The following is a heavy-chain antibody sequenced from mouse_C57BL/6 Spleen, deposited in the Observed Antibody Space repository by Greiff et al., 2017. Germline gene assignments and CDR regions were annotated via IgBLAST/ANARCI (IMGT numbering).Heavy chain of an antibody. J-gene: IGHJ4*01. CDR3: TANPAMDY. CDR2: IGPENGDT. CDR1: GFNIKDDY. V-gene: IGHV14-4*01. Sequence: EVQLLQSGAEFVRPGASVKLSCTASGFNIKDDYMSWVKQRPEQGLEWIGSIGPENGDTEYASKLQGKATITADTSFNTAYLQLSSLTSEDTAVYYCTANPAMDYWGQGTSVTVSS.